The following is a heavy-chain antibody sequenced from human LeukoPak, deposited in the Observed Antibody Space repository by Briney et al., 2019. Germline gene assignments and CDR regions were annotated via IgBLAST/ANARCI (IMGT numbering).Heavy chain of an antibody. CDR2: IRYDGSNK. CDR3: AKDRGTAYSFDY. CDR1: GFTFSSYG. Sequence: GGSLRLSCAASGFTFSSYGMRWVRQAPGKGLEWVAFIRYDGSNKYYADSVKGRFTISRDNSKNTLYLQMNSLRAEDTAVYYCAKDRGTAYSFDYWGQVTLVTVSS. V-gene: IGHV3-30*02. J-gene: IGHJ4*02.